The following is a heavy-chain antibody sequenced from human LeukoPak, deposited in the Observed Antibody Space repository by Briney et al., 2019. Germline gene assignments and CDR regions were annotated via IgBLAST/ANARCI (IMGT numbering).Heavy chain of an antibody. Sequence: PGESLKISCSGSEYTFSNLWIAWVRHTPGRGLEWMGLVNPGDSVVRYSPSLQGQLTISADKSINTAYLQWSSLKASDTAIYYCATKAGGSHFDLWGQGTHVTVSS. CDR2: VNPGDSVV. CDR1: EYTFSNLW. D-gene: IGHD1-26*01. V-gene: IGHV5-51*01. J-gene: IGHJ4*02. CDR3: ATKAGGSHFDL.